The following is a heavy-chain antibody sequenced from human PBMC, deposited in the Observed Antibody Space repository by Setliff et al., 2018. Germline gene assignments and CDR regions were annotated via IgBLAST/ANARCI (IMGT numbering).Heavy chain of an antibody. CDR1: GYTFTNYG. V-gene: IGHV1-18*01. CDR2: IKSYNGDT. Sequence: ASVKVSCKASGYTFTNYGISWVRQAPGQGLEWMGYIKSYNGDTYFARNLQGRLSMTTDASPSTAYMELTSLRSDDTAMYYCARDADHYDTDENPIFDYWGQGTLVTVS. CDR3: ARDADHYDTDENPIFDY. D-gene: IGHD3-9*01. J-gene: IGHJ4*02.